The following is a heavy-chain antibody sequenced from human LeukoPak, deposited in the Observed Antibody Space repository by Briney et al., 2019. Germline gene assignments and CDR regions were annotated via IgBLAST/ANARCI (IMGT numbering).Heavy chain of an antibody. CDR3: AKEKDSPYYYMDV. CDR2: IIPIFGTA. CDR1: GGTFSSYV. D-gene: IGHD2-15*01. J-gene: IGHJ6*03. V-gene: IGHV1-69*06. Sequence: GASVKVSCKASGGTFSSYVISWVRQAPGQGLEWMGGIIPIFGTANYAQKFQGRVTITADKSTSTAYMELSSLRSEDTAVYYCAKEKDSPYYYMDVWGKGTTVTVSS.